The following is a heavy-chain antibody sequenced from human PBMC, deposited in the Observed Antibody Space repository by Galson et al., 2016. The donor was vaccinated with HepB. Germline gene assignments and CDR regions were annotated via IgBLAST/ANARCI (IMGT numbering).Heavy chain of an antibody. D-gene: IGHD4-17*01. CDR2: IYDSGST. V-gene: IGHV4-30-2*01. CDR1: GGSISSGDNS. J-gene: IGHJ4*02. CDR3: AREGGFGDPYYFDY. Sequence: TLSLTCAVSGGSISSGDNSRSWIRQPPGKGLEWIGYIYDSGSTFYNPSLRGRVTISVDRSNNQFSLKLTSVTAADTAVYYCAREGGFGDPYYFDYWGQGTLVTVSS.